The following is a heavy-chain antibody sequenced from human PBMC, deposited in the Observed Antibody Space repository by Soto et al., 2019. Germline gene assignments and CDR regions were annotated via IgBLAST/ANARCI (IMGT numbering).Heavy chain of an antibody. D-gene: IGHD2-15*01. CDR3: ARDDVLCDGGRCYVVPLDV. CDR1: GFTVSSKY. J-gene: IGHJ6*04. Sequence: EVHLVESGGGLVQPGGSLRLSCAASGFTVSSKYMSWVRQAPGKGLEWVSLIQSGGPTYYADSVKGRFTISRDTSENTLHLQMDSLRAEDTAVYYCARDDVLCDGGRCYVVPLDVWGNGTTVTVSS. CDR2: IQSGGPT. V-gene: IGHV3-66*01.